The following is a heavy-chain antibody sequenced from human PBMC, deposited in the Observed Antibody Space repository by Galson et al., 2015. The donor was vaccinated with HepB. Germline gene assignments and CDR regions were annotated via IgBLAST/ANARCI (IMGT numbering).Heavy chain of an antibody. CDR3: ARVLVAPNQYYFDY. V-gene: IGHV3-21*01. CDR1: GFTFSSYS. Sequence: LRLSCAASGFTFSSYSMNWVRQAPGKGLEWVSSISSSSSYIYYADSVKGRFTISRDNAKNSLYLQMNSLRAEDTAVYYCARVLVAPNQYYFDYWGQGTLVTVSS. J-gene: IGHJ4*02. D-gene: IGHD2-15*01. CDR2: ISSSSSYI.